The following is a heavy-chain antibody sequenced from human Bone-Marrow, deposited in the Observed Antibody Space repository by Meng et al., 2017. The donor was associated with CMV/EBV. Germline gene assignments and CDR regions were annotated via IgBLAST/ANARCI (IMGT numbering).Heavy chain of an antibody. J-gene: IGHJ6*02. CDR2: ISWNGVIT. D-gene: IGHD6-13*01. CDR3: AREWYRNDYYYGMDV. CDR1: GFIFGDYG. Sequence: GGSLRLSCAASGFIFGDYGMAWVRQVPGKGLEWLSSISWNGVITGYADSVKARFTISRDNAKNSLYVQMNSLRVEDTALYYCAREWYRNDYYYGMDVWGQGTTVTVSS. V-gene: IGHV3-20*04.